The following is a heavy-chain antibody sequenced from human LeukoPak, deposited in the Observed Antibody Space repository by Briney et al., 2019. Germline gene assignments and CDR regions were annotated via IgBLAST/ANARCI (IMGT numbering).Heavy chain of an antibody. V-gene: IGHV4-4*07. D-gene: IGHD2-15*01. CDR3: ARDPHQYCSGSSCEDY. CDR2: VYASGIS. CDR1: GGSISGNYY. Sequence: SETLSLTCTVSGGSISGNYYWSWIRQPAGKGLEWIGRVYASGISDYNPSLKSRVTMSVDTSKNQFSLKLNSVTAADTAVYYCARDPHQYCSGSSCEDYWGQGTLVTVSS. J-gene: IGHJ4*02.